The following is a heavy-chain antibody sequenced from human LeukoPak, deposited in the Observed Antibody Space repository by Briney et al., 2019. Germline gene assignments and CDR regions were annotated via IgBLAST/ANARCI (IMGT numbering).Heavy chain of an antibody. CDR1: GYSFTSYW. CDR2: IYPGDSDT. V-gene: IGHV5-51*01. Sequence: GESLKISCKGSGYSFTSYWIGWVRQMPGKGLEWMGIIYPGDSDTRYSPSFQGQVTISADKSISTAYLQWSSLKASDTAMYYCARRPSFALWAGSEFDYWGQGTLVTVAS. J-gene: IGHJ4*02. CDR3: ARRPSFALWAGSEFDY. D-gene: IGHD3-10*01.